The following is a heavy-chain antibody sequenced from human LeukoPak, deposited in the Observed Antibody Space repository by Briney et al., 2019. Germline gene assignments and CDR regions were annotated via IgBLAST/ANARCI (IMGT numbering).Heavy chain of an antibody. V-gene: IGHV3-21*01. CDR3: ARDEGVSFDY. CDR1: GFTFSAYN. CDR2: IGSSSNYI. J-gene: IGHJ4*02. Sequence: PGGSLRLSCAASGFTFSAYNMNWVRQAPGKGLEWVSCIGSSSNYIYYADSVKGRFTISRDNAKNSLFLQMNSLRAEDTAVYYCARDEGVSFDYWGQGILVTVSS.